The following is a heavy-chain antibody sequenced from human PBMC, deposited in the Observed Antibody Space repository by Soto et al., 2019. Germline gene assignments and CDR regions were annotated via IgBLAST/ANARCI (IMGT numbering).Heavy chain of an antibody. J-gene: IGHJ4*02. CDR1: GGTFSSYA. CDR2: IIPIFGTA. D-gene: IGHD6-19*01. V-gene: IGHV1-69*06. CDR3: ARVSDVDFSSGWYPY. Sequence: SVKVSCKASGGTFSSYAISWVRQAPGQGLEWMGGIIPIFGTANYAQKFQGRVTMTGDTSTSTVYMELSSLRSEDTAVYYCARVSDVDFSSGWYPYCGQGTLVTVSS.